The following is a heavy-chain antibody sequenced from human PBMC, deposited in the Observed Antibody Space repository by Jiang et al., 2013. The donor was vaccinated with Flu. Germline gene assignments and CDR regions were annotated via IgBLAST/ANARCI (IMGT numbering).Heavy chain of an antibody. Sequence: KSSETLSLTCTVSGGSISSHYWSWIRQPPGKGLEWIGYIYYSGSPNYNPSLKSRVTISVDTSKNQFSLKLSSVTAADTAVYYCARDMGGGYLDYWGQGTLVTVSS. V-gene: IGHV4-59*11. CDR3: ARDMGGGYLDY. J-gene: IGHJ4*02. CDR1: GGSISSHY. CDR2: IYYSGSP. D-gene: IGHD2-15*01.